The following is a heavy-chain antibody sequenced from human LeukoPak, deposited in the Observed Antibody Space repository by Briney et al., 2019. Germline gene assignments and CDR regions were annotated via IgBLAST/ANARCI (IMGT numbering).Heavy chain of an antibody. CDR2: ISSSSSTI. D-gene: IGHD1-1*01. CDR3: ARGFQLESTDY. J-gene: IGHJ4*02. Sequence: PGGSLRLSCAASGFTFSSYSMNWVRQAPGKGLEWVSYISSSSSTIYYADSVKGRFTISRDNAKNSLYLQMNSLRAEDTAVYYCARGFQLESTDYSGQGTLVTVSS. CDR1: GFTFSSYS. V-gene: IGHV3-48*01.